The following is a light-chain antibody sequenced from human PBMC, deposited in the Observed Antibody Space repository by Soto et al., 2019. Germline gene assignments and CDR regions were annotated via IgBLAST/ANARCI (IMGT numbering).Light chain of an antibody. CDR2: GAS. CDR3: QQYNNWPYT. Sequence: EIMMTQSPATVSVSPGDRAALSCRASQPIASNVAWYQQRPGQPPRLLIYGASTRAPAVPDGFTGSGSGTQFTLTISSLHSEDFATYFCQQYNNWPYTFGQGTTVEI. CDR1: QPIASN. J-gene: IGKJ2*01. V-gene: IGKV3D-15*01.